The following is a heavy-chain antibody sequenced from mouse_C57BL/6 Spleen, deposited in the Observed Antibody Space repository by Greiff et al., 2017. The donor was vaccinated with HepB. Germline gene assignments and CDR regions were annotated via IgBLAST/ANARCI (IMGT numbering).Heavy chain of an antibody. V-gene: IGHV1-82*01. J-gene: IGHJ2*01. CDR3: ARSGYDYDDYYFDY. Sequence: QVQLQQSGPELVKPGASVKISCKASGYAFSSSWMNWVKQRPGKGLEWIGRIYPGDGDTNYNGKFKGKATLTADKSSSTAYMQLSSLTSEDSAVYFCARSGYDYDDYYFDYWGQGTTLTVSS. CDR1: GYAFSSSW. CDR2: IYPGDGDT. D-gene: IGHD2-4*01.